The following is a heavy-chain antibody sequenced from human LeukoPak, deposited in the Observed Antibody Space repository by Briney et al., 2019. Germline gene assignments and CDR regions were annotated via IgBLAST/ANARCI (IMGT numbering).Heavy chain of an antibody. CDR2: INQDGSEK. CDR1: GFTFSSYW. Sequence: GGSLRLSCAASGFTFSSYWMSWVRQAPGKGLEWVANINQDGSEKYYVDSVKGRFTISRDNAKNSLYLQMNSLRAEDTAVYYCARPYYDILTGYYDAFDIWGQGTMVTVSP. J-gene: IGHJ3*02. D-gene: IGHD3-9*01. V-gene: IGHV3-7*01. CDR3: ARPYYDILTGYYDAFDI.